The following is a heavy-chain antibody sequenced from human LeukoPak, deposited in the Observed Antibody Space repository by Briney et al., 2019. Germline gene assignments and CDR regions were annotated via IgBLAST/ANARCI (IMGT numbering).Heavy chain of an antibody. CDR1: GFTFSNNW. D-gene: IGHD2-8*01. CDR3: AREGTNKGGFDY. V-gene: IGHV3-7*03. Sequence: PGGSLRLSCAASGFTFSNNWISWARQAPGKGLEWVANIKQGGSEKYYVDSVKGRFTISRDNAKNSLYLQMNSLRAEDTAVYYCAREGTNKGGFDYWGQGTLVTVSS. J-gene: IGHJ4*02. CDR2: IKQGGSEK.